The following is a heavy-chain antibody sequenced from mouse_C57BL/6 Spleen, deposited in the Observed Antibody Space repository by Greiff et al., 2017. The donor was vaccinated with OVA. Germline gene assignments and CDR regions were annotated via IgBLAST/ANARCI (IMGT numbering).Heavy chain of an antibody. CDR3: ARHEDDGYWYYAMDY. J-gene: IGHJ4*01. Sequence: QVQLKESGPGLVAPSQSLSITCTVSGFSLTSYGVHWVRQPPGKGLEWLVVIWSDGSTTYNSALKSRLSISKDNAKSQVFLKMNSLQTDDTAMYYCARHEDDGYWYYAMDYWGQGTSVTVSS. CDR1: GFSLTSYG. D-gene: IGHD2-3*01. CDR2: IWSDGST. V-gene: IGHV2-6-1*01.